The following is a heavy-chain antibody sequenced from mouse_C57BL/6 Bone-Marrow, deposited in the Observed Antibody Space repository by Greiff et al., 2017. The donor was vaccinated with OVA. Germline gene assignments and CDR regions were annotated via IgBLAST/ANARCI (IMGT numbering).Heavy chain of an antibody. V-gene: IGHV1-59*01. J-gene: IGHJ2*01. Sequence: VKLQQPGAELVRPGTSVKLSCKASGYTFTSYWMHWVKQRPGQGLEWIGVIDPSDSYTNYNQKFKGKATLTVDTSSSTAYMQLSSLTSEDSAVYYCARFVRGYWGQGTTLTVSS. CDR1: GYTFTSYW. CDR2: IDPSDSYT. CDR3: ARFVRGY. D-gene: IGHD3-1*01.